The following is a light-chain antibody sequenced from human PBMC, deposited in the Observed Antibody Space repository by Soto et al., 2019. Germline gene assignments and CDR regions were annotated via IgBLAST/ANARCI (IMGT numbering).Light chain of an antibody. J-gene: IGLJ2*01. CDR2: GAS. Sequence: QSALTQPASVSGSPGQSITISCTGTSSDVGGYNYVSWYHQHPGKAPKLMIYGASNRPSGVSDRFSGSKSGNTASLAISGLQAEDEADYYCSSYTSSSTPVVFGGGTKLTVL. V-gene: IGLV2-14*01. CDR1: SSDVGGYNY. CDR3: SSYTSSSTPVV.